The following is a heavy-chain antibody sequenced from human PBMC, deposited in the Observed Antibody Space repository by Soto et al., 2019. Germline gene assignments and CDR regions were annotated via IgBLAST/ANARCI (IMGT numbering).Heavy chain of an antibody. CDR3: AKARGNYYDSRGYWYFDL. D-gene: IGHD3-22*01. Sequence: EVQLLESGGGLVQPGGSLRLSCAASGFTFSSYAMSWVRQAPGKGLEWVSAISGSGGSTYYADSVKGRFTISRDNSKNTLYLQMNSLRADDTAVYYCAKARGNYYDSRGYWYFDLWGRGTLVTVSS. CDR1: GFTFSSYA. J-gene: IGHJ2*01. CDR2: ISGSGGST. V-gene: IGHV3-23*01.